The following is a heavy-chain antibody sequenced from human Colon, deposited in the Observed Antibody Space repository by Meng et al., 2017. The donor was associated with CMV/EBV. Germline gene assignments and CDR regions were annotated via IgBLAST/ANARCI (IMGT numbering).Heavy chain of an antibody. D-gene: IGHD3-22*01. CDR2: MLHTGTT. J-gene: IGHJ4*02. V-gene: IGHV4-4*02. CDR3: ARNGYYSLES. Sequence: LGCAVSGASLSSGHWWSWVRQSPVQGLEWIEKMLHTGTTTYNPSLRSRVTFSLDDSKNEFSLKLSSVTAADTAVYYCARNGYYSLESWGQGTLVTVSS. CDR1: GASLSSGHW.